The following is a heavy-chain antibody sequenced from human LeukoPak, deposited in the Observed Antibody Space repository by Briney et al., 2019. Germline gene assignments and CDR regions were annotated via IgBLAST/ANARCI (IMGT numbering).Heavy chain of an antibody. CDR2: IYYSGST. V-gene: IGHV4-59*08. D-gene: IGHD1-26*01. Sequence: PSETLSLTCTVSGGSISSYYWSWIRQPPGKGLEWIGYIYYSGSTYYNPSLKSRVTISLDTSKNQFSLKLSSVTAADTAVYYCARHKQSGTYYDAFDIWGQGTMVTVSS. J-gene: IGHJ3*02. CDR1: GGSISSYY. CDR3: ARHKQSGTYYDAFDI.